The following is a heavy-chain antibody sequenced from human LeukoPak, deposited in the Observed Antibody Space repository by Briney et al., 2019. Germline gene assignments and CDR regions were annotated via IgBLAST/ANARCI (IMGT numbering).Heavy chain of an antibody. D-gene: IGHD6-6*01. CDR1: GFTFINAW. CDR3: AKSPYEDSSDWYFDL. J-gene: IGHJ2*01. V-gene: IGHV3-15*01. CDR2: IKAKAHGGTI. Sequence: GGSLRLSRAASGFTFINAWMAWVRQAPGKGLEWVGRIKAKAHGGTIEYAAPVKGRFTISRDDSKNTLYLQMNSLKTEDTAVYYCAKSPYEDSSDWYFDLWGRGTLVTVSS.